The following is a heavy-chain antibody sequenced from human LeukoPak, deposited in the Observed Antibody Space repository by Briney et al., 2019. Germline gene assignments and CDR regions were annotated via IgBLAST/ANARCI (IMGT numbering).Heavy chain of an antibody. CDR3: ARARPVVRGVIVSAFDI. J-gene: IGHJ3*02. Sequence: PSETLSLTCTVSGGSMTNYYWTWIRQPPGKGLEWIGYIYYSGSTNYNPSLKSRVTISVDTSKNQFSLKLSSVTAADTAVYYCARARPVVRGVIVSAFDIWGQGTMVTVSS. V-gene: IGHV4-59*01. CDR1: GGSMTNYY. CDR2: IYYSGST. D-gene: IGHD3-10*01.